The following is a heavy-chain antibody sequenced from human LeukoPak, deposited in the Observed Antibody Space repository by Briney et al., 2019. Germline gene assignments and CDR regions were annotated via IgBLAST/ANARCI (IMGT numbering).Heavy chain of an antibody. Sequence: AASVKVSCKASGYTFTSYGISWVRQAPGQGLEWMGWISAYNGNTNYAQKLQGRVTMTTDTSTSTAYMELRSLRSDDTAVYYCARSRTAVALDAFDIWGQGTMVTVSS. CDR3: ARSRTAVALDAFDI. D-gene: IGHD6-19*01. J-gene: IGHJ3*02. CDR2: ISAYNGNT. V-gene: IGHV1-18*01. CDR1: GYTFTSYG.